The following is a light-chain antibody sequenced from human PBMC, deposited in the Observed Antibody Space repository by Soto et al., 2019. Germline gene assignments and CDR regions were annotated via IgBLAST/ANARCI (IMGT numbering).Light chain of an antibody. CDR1: HSVPRSY. CDR3: QQYGSSIT. CDR2: GTS. J-gene: IGKJ5*01. Sequence: EIVLTQSPGTLSLSPGERATLSCRASHSVPRSYLAWYQQKPGQAPRLLIYGTSSRATGIPDRFSGSGSGTDFTLTISRLEPEDFAVFYCQQYGSSITFGQGTRLEI. V-gene: IGKV3-20*01.